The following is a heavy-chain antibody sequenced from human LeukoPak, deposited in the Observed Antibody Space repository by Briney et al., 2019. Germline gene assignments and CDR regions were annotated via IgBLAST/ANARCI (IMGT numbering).Heavy chain of an antibody. CDR3: TKSMVAATHYYYYGLDV. D-gene: IGHD2-15*01. J-gene: IGHJ6*02. CDR1: GFTVSNNY. Sequence: GGSLRLSCAVSGFTVSNNYMSWVRQAPGKGLEWVSAISGNGVSTYYADSVKGRFTISRDNSKNTLYLQMNSLRAEDTAVYYCTKSMVAATHYYYYGLDVWGQGTTVTVSS. CDR2: ISGNGVST. V-gene: IGHV3-23*01.